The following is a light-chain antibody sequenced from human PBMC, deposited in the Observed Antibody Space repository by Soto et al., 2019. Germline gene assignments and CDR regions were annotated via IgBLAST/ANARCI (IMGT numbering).Light chain of an antibody. V-gene: IGKV1-5*01. Sequence: DIQLTQSPSTLSASVTDRVTITCRASQSIAARLAWYQQKPGKAPKLLMYDAPILESGVPSRFSGSGSGTEFTLAINGLQPDDSATYYCQQYNSFSLTFGGGTKVEIK. J-gene: IGKJ4*01. CDR2: DAP. CDR3: QQYNSFSLT. CDR1: QSIAAR.